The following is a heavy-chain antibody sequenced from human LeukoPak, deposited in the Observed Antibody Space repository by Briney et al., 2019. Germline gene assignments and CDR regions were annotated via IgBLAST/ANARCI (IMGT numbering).Heavy chain of an antibody. CDR3: ARDSHSSSSYDYYYMDV. CDR1: GYTFTSYA. D-gene: IGHD6-13*01. J-gene: IGHJ6*03. Sequence: ASVKVSCKSSGYTFTSYAMNWVRQAPGQGLEWMGWINTNTGNPTYAQGFTGRFVFSLDTSVSTAYLQISSLKAEDTAVYYCARDSHSSSSYDYYYMDVWGKGTTVTVSS. V-gene: IGHV7-4-1*02. CDR2: INTNTGNP.